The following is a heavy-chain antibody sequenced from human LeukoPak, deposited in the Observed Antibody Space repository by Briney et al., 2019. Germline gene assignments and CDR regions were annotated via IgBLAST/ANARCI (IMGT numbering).Heavy chain of an antibody. CDR3: ARGGTAKSYDSGSYYIGWFDP. CDR1: GFTFSSYS. CDR2: ISSSSSYI. D-gene: IGHD3-10*01. V-gene: IGHV3-21*01. J-gene: IGHJ5*02. Sequence: PGGSLRLSCAASGFTFSSYSMNWVRQAPGKGLEWVSSISSSSSYIYYADSVKGRFTISRDNAKNSLYLQMNSLRAEDTAVYYCARGGTAKSYDSGSYYIGWFDPWGQGTLVTVSS.